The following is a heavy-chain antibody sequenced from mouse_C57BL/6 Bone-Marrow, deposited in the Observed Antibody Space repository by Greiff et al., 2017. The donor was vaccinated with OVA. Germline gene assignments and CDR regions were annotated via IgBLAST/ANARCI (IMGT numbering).Heavy chain of an antibody. CDR1: GYTFTSYW. V-gene: IGHV1-50*01. Sequence: QVQLQQPGADLVKPGASVKLSCKASGYTFTSYWMQWVKQRPVQGLEWIGEIDPSDSYTNYNQKFKGKATLTVDTSSSTAYMQLSSLTSEDSAVYYCAREGQYGPFAYWGQGTLVTVSA. CDR2: IDPSDSYT. D-gene: IGHD1-1*02. J-gene: IGHJ3*01. CDR3: AREGQYGPFAY.